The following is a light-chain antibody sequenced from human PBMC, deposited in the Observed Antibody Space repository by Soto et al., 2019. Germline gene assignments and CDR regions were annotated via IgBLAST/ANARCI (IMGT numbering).Light chain of an antibody. CDR1: QSISSW. J-gene: IGKJ1*01. CDR3: QHYNNYSGT. V-gene: IGKV1-5*03. CDR2: KAS. Sequence: DVQMTQTPSTLSASVGDRVTITCRASQSISSWLAWYQQKPGKAPKLLMYKASSLESGVPSRFSGSGSGTEFTLTISSLQPDDFATYYCQHYNNYSGTFGQGTKVEIK.